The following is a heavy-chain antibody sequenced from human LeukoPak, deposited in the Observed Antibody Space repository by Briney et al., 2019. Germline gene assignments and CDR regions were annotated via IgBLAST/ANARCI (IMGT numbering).Heavy chain of an antibody. V-gene: IGHV1-46*01. D-gene: IGHD4-17*01. CDR2: INPSGGST. Sequence: ASVKVSCKASGYTFTSYYMHWVRQAPGQGLEWMGIINPSGGSTSYAQKFRGRVTMTRDTSTSTVYMELSSLRSEDTAVYYCARGTPLGNGDPRAYFDYWGQGTLVTVSS. J-gene: IGHJ4*02. CDR3: ARGTPLGNGDPRAYFDY. CDR1: GYTFTSYY.